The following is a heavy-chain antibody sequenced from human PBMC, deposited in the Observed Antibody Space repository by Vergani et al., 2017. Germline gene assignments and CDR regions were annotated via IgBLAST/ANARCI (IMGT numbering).Heavy chain of an antibody. CDR3: AREGYCSGGSCPFYYYYGMDV. CDR2: IKQDGSEK. D-gene: IGHD2-15*01. CDR1: GFTFSSYW. Sequence: EVQLVESGGGLVQPGGSLRLSCAASGFTFSSYWMSWVRQAPGKGLEWVANIKQDGSEKYYVDSVKGRFTISRDNAKNSLYLQMNSLRAEDTAVYYCAREGYCSGGSCPFYYYYGMDVWGQGP. J-gene: IGHJ6*02. V-gene: IGHV3-7*03.